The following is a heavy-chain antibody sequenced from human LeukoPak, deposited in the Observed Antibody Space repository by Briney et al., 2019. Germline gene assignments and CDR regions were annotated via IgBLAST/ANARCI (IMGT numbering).Heavy chain of an antibody. D-gene: IGHD2-2*01. J-gene: IGHJ3*02. V-gene: IGHV1-69*01. CDR3: ARVDPFYCSSTSCYSAFDI. CDR2: IIPIFGTA. CDR1: GGTFSSYA. Sequence: GSSVKVSCKASGGTFSSYAISWVRRAPGQGLEWMGGIIPIFGTANYAQKFQGRVTITADESTSTAYMELSSLRSEDTAVYYCARVDPFYCSSTSCYSAFDIWGQGTMVTVSS.